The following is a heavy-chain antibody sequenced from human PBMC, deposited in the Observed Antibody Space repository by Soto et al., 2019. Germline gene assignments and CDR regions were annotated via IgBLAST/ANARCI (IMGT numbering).Heavy chain of an antibody. Sequence: QVQLVQSGAEVKKPGASVKVSCKASGYTFTSYYMHWVRQAPGQGLEWMGIINPSGGSTSYAQKFQGRVTMTRDPSTSTVYMELSSLRSEDTAVYYCARDPTIYGGNPYYYYGMDVWGQGTTVTVSS. CDR3: ARDPTIYGGNPYYYYGMDV. V-gene: IGHV1-46*01. CDR2: INPSGGST. CDR1: GYTFTSYY. J-gene: IGHJ6*02. D-gene: IGHD2-15*01.